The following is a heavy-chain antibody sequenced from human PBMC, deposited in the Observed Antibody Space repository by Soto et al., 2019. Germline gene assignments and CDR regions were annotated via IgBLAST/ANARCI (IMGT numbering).Heavy chain of an antibody. CDR2: IYYSGST. D-gene: IGHD2-15*01. CDR3: ARATAPDRLLHFDY. CDR1: GGSISSYY. V-gene: IGHV4-59*01. Sequence: PSGTLSLTCTVSGGSISSYYWSWIRQSPGKGLEWIGYIYYSGSTNYNPSLKSRVTISVDTSKNQFSLKLSSVTAADTAVYYCARATAPDRLLHFDYWGQGTLVTVSS. J-gene: IGHJ4*02.